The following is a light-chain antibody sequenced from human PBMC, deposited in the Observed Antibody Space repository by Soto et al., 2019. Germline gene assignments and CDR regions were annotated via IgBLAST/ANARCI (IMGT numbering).Light chain of an antibody. V-gene: IGKV3-20*01. Sequence: EIVLTQSPGTLSLSPGERATLSCRASQSLTSTYLAWYQQKPGQAPRLLIYGASSRATGIPDRFSGSGSGTDFTLTISSLQSEDFAVYYCQQYNNWPPWTFGQGTKVEIK. CDR3: QQYNNWPPWT. J-gene: IGKJ1*01. CDR1: QSLTSTY. CDR2: GAS.